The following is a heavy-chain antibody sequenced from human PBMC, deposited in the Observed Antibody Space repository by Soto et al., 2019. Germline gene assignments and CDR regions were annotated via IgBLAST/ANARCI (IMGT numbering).Heavy chain of an antibody. CDR3: ARDPSYYYDSSGYYSDAFDI. J-gene: IGHJ3*02. Sequence: PSETLSLTCTVSGGSISSYYWSWIRQPPGKELELIGYIYYSGSTNYNPSLKSRVTISVDTFKNQFSLKLSSVTAADTAVYYCARDPSYYYDSSGYYSDAFDIWGQGTMVTVS. D-gene: IGHD3-22*01. CDR2: IYYSGST. V-gene: IGHV4-59*01. CDR1: GGSISSYY.